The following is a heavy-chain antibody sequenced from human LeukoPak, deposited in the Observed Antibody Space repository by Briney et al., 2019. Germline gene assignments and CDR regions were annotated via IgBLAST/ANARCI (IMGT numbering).Heavy chain of an antibody. CDR1: GYSFTSYW. Sequence: GESLKISCKGSGYSFTSYWIGWVRQMPGKGLEWMGIIYPGDSDTRYSPSFQGQVTISADKSISTAYLQWSSLKASDTAMYYCARHTPSGTAGAVPFDYWGQGTLVTVSS. D-gene: IGHD1-26*01. V-gene: IGHV5-51*01. J-gene: IGHJ4*02. CDR2: IYPGDSDT. CDR3: ARHTPSGTAGAVPFDY.